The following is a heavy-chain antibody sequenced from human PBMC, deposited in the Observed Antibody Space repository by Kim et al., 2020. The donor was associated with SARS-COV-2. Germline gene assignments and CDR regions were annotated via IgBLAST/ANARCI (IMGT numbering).Heavy chain of an antibody. D-gene: IGHD3-22*01. V-gene: IGHV3-15*01. CDR3: TTHSNSSGYYYSLWDY. CDR1: GFTFSNAW. CDR2: IKSKTDGGTT. Sequence: GGSLRLSCAASGFTFSNAWMSWVRQAPGKGLGWVGRIKSKTDGGTTDYAAPVKGRFTISRDDSKNTLYLQMNSLKTEDTAVYYCTTHSNSSGYYYSLWDYWGQGPLVTVSS. J-gene: IGHJ4*02.